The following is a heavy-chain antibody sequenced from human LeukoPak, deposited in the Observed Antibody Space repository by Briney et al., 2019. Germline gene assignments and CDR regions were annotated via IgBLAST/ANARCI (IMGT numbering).Heavy chain of an antibody. CDR2: ITGSDDST. Sequence: GGSLRLSCAASGFTFSNNAMTWVRQAPGEGLEWVSTITGSDDSTYYADTVKGRFTISRDYSKNTVFLQLNNLRAEDTAMYYCAKGPQLYSGYHPDYWGQGTLVTVSS. V-gene: IGHV3-23*01. CDR1: GFTFSNNA. J-gene: IGHJ4*02. CDR3: AKGPQLYSGYHPDY. D-gene: IGHD3-22*01.